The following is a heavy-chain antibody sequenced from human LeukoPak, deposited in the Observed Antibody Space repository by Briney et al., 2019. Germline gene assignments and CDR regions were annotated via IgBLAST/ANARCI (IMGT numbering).Heavy chain of an antibody. CDR3: ARAQSYYDY. CDR1: GYPFIDYY. Sequence: ASVKVSCKASGYPFIDYYMHWVRQAPGQGLEWMGIINPSGDSAIYAHNFQGRVTMTRDTSTTTVYMELSSLRSEDTAVYYCARAQSYYDYWGQGTLVTVSS. D-gene: IGHD1-26*01. CDR2: INPSGDSA. V-gene: IGHV1-46*01. J-gene: IGHJ4*02.